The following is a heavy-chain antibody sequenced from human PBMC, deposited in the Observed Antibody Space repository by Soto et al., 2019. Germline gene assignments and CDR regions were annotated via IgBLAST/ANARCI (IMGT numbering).Heavy chain of an antibody. D-gene: IGHD3-22*01. V-gene: IGHV4-59*01. CDR1: GGSISSYY. J-gene: IGHJ4*02. CDR3: ARGDDSSGYYFDY. CDR2: IYYSGST. Sequence: SETLSLTCTVSGGSISSYYWSWIRQPPGKGLEWIGYIYYSGSTNYNPSLKSRVTISVDTSKNQFSLKLSSVTAADTAVYYCARGDDSSGYYFDYWGQGTLVTV.